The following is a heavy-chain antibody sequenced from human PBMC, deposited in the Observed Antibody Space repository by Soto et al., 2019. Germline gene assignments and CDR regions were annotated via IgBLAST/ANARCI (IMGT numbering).Heavy chain of an antibody. Sequence: PSETLSLTCTVSAGSISSDGYYWSWIRQYPGKGLEWIGYIYYSGSTYYNPSLKSRVTMSVDTSKNQFSLRLNSVTAADTAVYYCSRGTYYYDSSGYYYDWGQGTLVTVSS. V-gene: IGHV4-31*03. CDR2: IYYSGST. CDR3: SRGTYYYDSSGYYYD. J-gene: IGHJ4*02. CDR1: AGSISSDGYY. D-gene: IGHD3-22*01.